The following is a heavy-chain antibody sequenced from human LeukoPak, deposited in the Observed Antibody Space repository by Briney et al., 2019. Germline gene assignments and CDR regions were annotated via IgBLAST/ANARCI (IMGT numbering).Heavy chain of an antibody. Sequence: SETLSLTCTVSGGSISSSNWWRWVRQPPGKGLEWIGEIYHSGSTNYNPSLKSRVTISVDMSKNHFSLRLRSVTAADTAMYYCARGTLYRGWSYYLDFWGQGSQVTVSS. D-gene: IGHD6-19*01. CDR1: GGSISSSNW. CDR2: IYHSGST. CDR3: ARGTLYRGWSYYLDF. V-gene: IGHV4-4*02. J-gene: IGHJ4*02.